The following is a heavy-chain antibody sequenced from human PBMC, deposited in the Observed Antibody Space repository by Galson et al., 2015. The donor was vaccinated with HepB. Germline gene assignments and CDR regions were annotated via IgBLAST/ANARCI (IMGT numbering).Heavy chain of an antibody. D-gene: IGHD3-16*02. J-gene: IGHJ4*02. Sequence: SLRLSCAASGFTFSTYGMNWVRQAPGKGLEWVATISYDGRDIFYGDSVKGRFTISRDNSKNTVDLQMNSLRPEDTAVYYCARDPNRIEGYFDYWGQGALVTVSS. CDR2: ISYDGRDI. V-gene: IGHV3-30*03. CDR3: ARDPNRIEGYFDY. CDR1: GFTFSTYG.